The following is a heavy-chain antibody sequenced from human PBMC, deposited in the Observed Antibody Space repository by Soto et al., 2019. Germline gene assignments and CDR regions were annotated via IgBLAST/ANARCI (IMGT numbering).Heavy chain of an antibody. Sequence: ASVKVSCKASGGTFSSYAISWVRQAPGQGLEWMGGIIPIFGTANYAQKYQGRFTITADESTSTVYMELSSLRAEDTALYYCAIDGSGWVSGGAFDIWGQGTMVTVSS. CDR2: IIPIFGTA. V-gene: IGHV1-69*01. CDR3: AIDGSGWVSGGAFDI. J-gene: IGHJ3*02. CDR1: GGTFSSYA. D-gene: IGHD6-19*01.